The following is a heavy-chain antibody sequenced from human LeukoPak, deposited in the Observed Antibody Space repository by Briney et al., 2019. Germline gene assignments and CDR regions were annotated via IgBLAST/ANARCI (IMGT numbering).Heavy chain of an antibody. CDR1: GFTFSSYS. V-gene: IGHV3-48*04. D-gene: IGHD3-22*01. CDR3: ARDVRRRYYDSSGYYPLDY. Sequence: RGGSLRLSCAASGFTFSSYSMNWVRQAPGKGLEWVSYISGSSSTIYYADSVKGRFTISRDNAKNSLYLQMNSLRAEDTAVYYCARDVRRRYYDSSGYYPLDYWGQGTLVTVSS. CDR2: ISGSSSTI. J-gene: IGHJ4*02.